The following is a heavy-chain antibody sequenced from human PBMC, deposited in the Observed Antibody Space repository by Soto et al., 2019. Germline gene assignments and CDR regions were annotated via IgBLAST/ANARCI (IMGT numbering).Heavy chain of an antibody. CDR1: GFTFSSYA. V-gene: IGHV3-30-3*01. CDR3: AREGDSSSWGLLGGRERNDAFDI. J-gene: IGHJ3*02. CDR2: ISYDGSNK. D-gene: IGHD6-13*01. Sequence: QVQLVESGGGVVQPGRSLRLSCAASGFTFSSYAMHWVRQAPGKGLEWVAVISYDGSNKYYADSVKGRFTISRDNSKNALYLQRNSLRAEDTAAYYCAREGDSSSWGLLGGRERNDAFDIWGQGTMVTVSS.